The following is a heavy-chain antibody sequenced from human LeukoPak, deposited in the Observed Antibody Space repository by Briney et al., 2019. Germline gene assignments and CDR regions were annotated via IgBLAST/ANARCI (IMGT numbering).Heavy chain of an antibody. V-gene: IGHV4-38-2*02. Sequence: SETLSLTCTVSGYSISSGHYWGWIRPPPGKGLEWIGTMDHSGGTYYSPSLKSRVTISVDTSKNQFSLKLSSVTAADTAVYYCATPAHGYSYGYYFDYWGQGTLVTVSS. CDR1: GYSISSGHY. J-gene: IGHJ4*02. CDR2: MDHSGGT. D-gene: IGHD5-18*01. CDR3: ATPAHGYSYGYYFDY.